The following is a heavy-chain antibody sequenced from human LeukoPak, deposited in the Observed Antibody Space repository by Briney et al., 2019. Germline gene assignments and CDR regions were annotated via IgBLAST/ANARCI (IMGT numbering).Heavy chain of an antibody. V-gene: IGHV3-48*03. J-gene: IGHJ4*02. D-gene: IGHD5-18*01. CDR1: GFTFSSYE. CDR3: ARDPQTDVQDTAMAIYYFDY. Sequence: PGRSLRLSCAASGFTFSSYEMNWVRQAPGKGLEWVSYISSSGITIYYADSVKGRFTISRDNAKNSLYLQMNSLRAEDTAVYYCARDPQTDVQDTAMAIYYFDYWGQGTLVTVSS. CDR2: ISSSGITI.